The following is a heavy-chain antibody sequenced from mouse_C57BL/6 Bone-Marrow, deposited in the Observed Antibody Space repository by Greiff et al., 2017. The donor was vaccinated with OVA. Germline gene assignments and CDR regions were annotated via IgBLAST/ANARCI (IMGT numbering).Heavy chain of an antibody. J-gene: IGHJ2*01. Sequence: EVKLVESGGGLVKPGGSLKLSCAASGFTFSSYAMSWVRQTPEKRLEWVATISDGGSYTYYPDNVKGRFTISRDNAKNNLYLQMSHLKSEDTAMYYCARDRAITTVVATDFDYWGQGTTLTVSS. CDR2: ISDGGSYT. V-gene: IGHV5-4*01. CDR3: ARDRAITTVVATDFDY. CDR1: GFTFSSYA. D-gene: IGHD1-1*01.